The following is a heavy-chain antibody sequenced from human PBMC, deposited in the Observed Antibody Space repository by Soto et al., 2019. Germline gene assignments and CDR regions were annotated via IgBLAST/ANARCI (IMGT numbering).Heavy chain of an antibody. V-gene: IGHV3-9*01. D-gene: IGHD6-13*01. J-gene: IGHJ4*02. CDR2: ISWNSGSI. CDR1: GSTFDDYA. CDR3: AKDRRDNSSWYYFDY. Sequence: GGSLRLSCAASGSTFDDYAMHWVRQAPGKGLEWVSGISWNSGSIGYADSVKGRFTISRDNAKNSLYLQMNSLRAEDTALYYCAKDRRDNSSWYYFDYWGQGTLVTVSS.